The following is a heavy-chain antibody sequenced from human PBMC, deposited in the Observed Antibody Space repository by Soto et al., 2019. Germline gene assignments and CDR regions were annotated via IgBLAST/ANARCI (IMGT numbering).Heavy chain of an antibody. V-gene: IGHV3-72*01. CDR2: VRNKANSYTT. CDR1: GFTFSDHY. Sequence: GGSLRLSCAASGFTFSDHYMDWVRQAPGKGLEWVGRVRNKANSYTTDYAASVKGRFTVSRDDSKNSLYLQMNSLKTEDTAAYYCALPGMAPYYFDYWGQGTLVTVSS. CDR3: ALPGMAPYYFDY. J-gene: IGHJ4*02. D-gene: IGHD6-13*01.